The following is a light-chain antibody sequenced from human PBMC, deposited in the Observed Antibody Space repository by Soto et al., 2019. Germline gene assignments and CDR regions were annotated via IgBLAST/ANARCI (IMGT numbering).Light chain of an antibody. V-gene: IGLV2-14*01. CDR3: SSFITSHTLLV. Sequence: QSVLTQPASVSGSPGQSITISCTGTNGYKYVSWYQRHPGKAPQLVIYEVSNRPSGVSNRFSGSKSGNTASLTISGLQPEDDADYYCSSFITSHTLLVFGGGTKLTVL. CDR1: NGYKY. CDR2: EVS. J-gene: IGLJ2*01.